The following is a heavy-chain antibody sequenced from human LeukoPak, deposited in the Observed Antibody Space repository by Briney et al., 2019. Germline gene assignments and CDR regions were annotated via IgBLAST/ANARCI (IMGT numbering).Heavy chain of an antibody. Sequence: ASVKVSCKASGYTFTGYYMHWVRQAPGQGLEWMGWINPNSGGTNYAQKFQGRVTMTRDTSIGTAYMELSRLRSDDTAVYYCARDFDSSGYYVGYYFDYWGQGTLVTVSS. CDR3: ARDFDSSGYYVGYYFDY. V-gene: IGHV1-2*02. CDR1: GYTFTGYY. D-gene: IGHD3-22*01. CDR2: INPNSGGT. J-gene: IGHJ4*02.